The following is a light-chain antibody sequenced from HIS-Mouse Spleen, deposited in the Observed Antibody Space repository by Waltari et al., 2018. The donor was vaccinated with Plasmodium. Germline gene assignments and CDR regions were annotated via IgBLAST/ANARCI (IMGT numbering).Light chain of an antibody. CDR3: SSYAGSNNLV. CDR2: EVS. J-gene: IGLJ2*01. Sequence: QSALTQPPSASGSPGQSVTISCTGPTSDVGGYNYVSWYQQPPGHAPKLRIYEVSKRPSGVPDRFSGSKSGNTASLTVSGLQAEDESDYYCSSYAGSNNLVFGGGTKLTVL. CDR1: TSDVGGYNY. V-gene: IGLV2-8*01.